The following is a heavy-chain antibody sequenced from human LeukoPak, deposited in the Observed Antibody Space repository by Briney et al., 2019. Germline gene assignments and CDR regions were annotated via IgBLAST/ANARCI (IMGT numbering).Heavy chain of an antibody. J-gene: IGHJ4*02. CDR1: GFTFDDYA. V-gene: IGHV3-9*01. CDR2: ISWNSGSI. D-gene: IGHD2-15*01. CDR3: AKGGLYCSGGSCYSYFDY. Sequence: PGRSLRLSCAASGFTFDDYATHGVPQAPGKGLEWVSGISWNSGSIGYADSVKGRFTISRDNAKNSLYLQMNSLRAEDTALYYCAKGGLYCSGGSCYSYFDYWGQGTLVTVSS.